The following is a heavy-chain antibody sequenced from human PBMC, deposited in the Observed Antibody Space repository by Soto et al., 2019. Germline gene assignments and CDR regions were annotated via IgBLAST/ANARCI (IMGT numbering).Heavy chain of an antibody. CDR3: ARDQWDCSGGSCYGLLQGFDP. J-gene: IGHJ5*02. D-gene: IGHD2-15*01. CDR2: INAGNGNT. V-gene: IGHV1-3*01. CDR1: GYTFTSYA. Sequence: ASVKVSCKASGYTFTSYAMHWVRQAPGQRLEWMGWINAGNGNTKYSQKFQGRVTITRDTSASTAYMELSSLRSEDTAVYYCARDQWDCSGGSCYGLLQGFDPWGQGTLVTVSS.